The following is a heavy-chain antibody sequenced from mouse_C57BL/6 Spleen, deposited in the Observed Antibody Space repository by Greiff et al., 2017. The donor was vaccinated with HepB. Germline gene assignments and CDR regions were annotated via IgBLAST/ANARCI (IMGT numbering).Heavy chain of an antibody. CDR3: ARSGYYDYDGLFAY. CDR1: GYTFTDYY. Sequence: EVQLQQSGPELVKPGASVKISCKASGYTFTDYYMNWVKQSHGKSLEWIGDINPNNGGTSYNQKFKGKATLTVDKSSSTAYMELRSLTSEDSAVYYCARSGYYDYDGLFAYWGQGTLVTVSA. D-gene: IGHD2-4*01. CDR2: INPNNGGT. J-gene: IGHJ3*01. V-gene: IGHV1-26*01.